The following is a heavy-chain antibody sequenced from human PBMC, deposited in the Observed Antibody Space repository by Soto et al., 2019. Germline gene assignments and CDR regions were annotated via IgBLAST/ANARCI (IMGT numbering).Heavy chain of an antibody. CDR1: GGSISSYY. J-gene: IGHJ6*03. V-gene: IGHV4-59*01. CDR2: IYYSGST. Sequence: QVQLQESGPGLVKPSETLSLTCTVSGGSISSYYWSWIRHPPGKGLEWIGYIYYSGSTNYNPSLKSRVTISVDTSKNQFSLKLSSVTAADTAVYYCAREGGARLHTMDVWGKGTTVTVSS. CDR3: AREGGARLHTMDV. D-gene: IGHD4-4*01.